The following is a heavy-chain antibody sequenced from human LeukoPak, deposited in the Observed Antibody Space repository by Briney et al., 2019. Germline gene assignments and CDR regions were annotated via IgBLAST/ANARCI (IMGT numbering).Heavy chain of an antibody. Sequence: GGSLRLSCAASGFTFSSYAMSWVRQAPGKGLEWVSAISGSGGSTYYADSVKGRFTISRDNAKNSLYLQMNSLRAEDTAVYYCARETRVRWTDYWGQGILVTVSS. V-gene: IGHV3-23*01. CDR2: ISGSGGST. J-gene: IGHJ4*02. D-gene: IGHD5-24*01. CDR3: ARETRVRWTDY. CDR1: GFTFSSYA.